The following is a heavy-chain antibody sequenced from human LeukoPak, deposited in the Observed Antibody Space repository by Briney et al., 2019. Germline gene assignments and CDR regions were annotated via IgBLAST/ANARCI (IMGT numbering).Heavy chain of an antibody. CDR2: VYQSGTT. J-gene: IGHJ5*01. V-gene: IGHV4-59*11. Sequence: SETLSLTCTVSGGSMTSHYWSWIRQPTGEGLEWIGYVYQSGTTNYNPSLKSRVTISADTSRNQFSLKLSSVTAADTAVYYCARKSSGWFDSWGQGTLVTVSS. CDR3: ARKSSGWFDS. D-gene: IGHD3-10*01. CDR1: GGSMTSHY.